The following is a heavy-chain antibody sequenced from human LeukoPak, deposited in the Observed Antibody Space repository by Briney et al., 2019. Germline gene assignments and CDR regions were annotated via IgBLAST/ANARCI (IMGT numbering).Heavy chain of an antibody. CDR1: GFSFSSFW. CDR2: IKSDGAGT. J-gene: IGHJ3*02. CDR3: ARDSRAVGDAFDI. Sequence: PGGSLRLSCAASGFSFSSFWMHWVRQAPGKGLVWVSGIKSDGAGTSYVDSVKGRFTISRDNAKNSLHLQMNSLRVEDTAVYYCARDSRAVGDAFDIWGQGTMVTVSS. V-gene: IGHV3-74*01. D-gene: IGHD3-16*01.